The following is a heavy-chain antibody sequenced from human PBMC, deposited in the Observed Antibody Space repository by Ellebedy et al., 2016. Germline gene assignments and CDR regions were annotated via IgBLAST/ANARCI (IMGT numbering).Heavy chain of an antibody. CDR1: GFTFSSYW. Sequence: GESLKISCVASGFTFSSYWIHWVRQAPGKGLEWVADIKPDGSVTYYVDYVRGRLTISRDNARSSVYLQLNSLRDEDTAVYHCARDLTASGTLDYWGRGTLVTVSS. CDR3: ARDLTASGTLDY. J-gene: IGHJ4*02. CDR2: IKPDGSVT. V-gene: IGHV3-7*03. D-gene: IGHD3-9*01.